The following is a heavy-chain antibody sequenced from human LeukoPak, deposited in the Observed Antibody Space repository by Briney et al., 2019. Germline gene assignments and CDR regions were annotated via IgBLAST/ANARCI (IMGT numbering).Heavy chain of an antibody. CDR3: ARVIKYGAGYYMDV. V-gene: IGHV4-61*02. J-gene: IGHJ6*03. CDR1: GGSISSGSYY. D-gene: IGHD4-17*01. CDR2: IYTSGST. Sequence: PSETLSLTCTVSGGSISSGSYYWSWIRQPAGKGLEWIGRIYTSGSTNYNPSLKSRVTISVDTSKNQFSLKLSSVTAADTAVYYCARVIKYGAGYYMDVWGKGTTVTVSS.